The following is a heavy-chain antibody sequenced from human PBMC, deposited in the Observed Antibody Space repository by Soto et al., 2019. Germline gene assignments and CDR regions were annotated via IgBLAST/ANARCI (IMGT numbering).Heavy chain of an antibody. V-gene: IGHV1-18*04. CDR3: ARAGKYYYGSGSPYYYGMDV. Sequence: QVQLVQSGAEVKKPGASVKVSCKASGYTFTSYGVSWVRQAPGQGLEWMGWISGYNGNTNYAQKLQGRVTMTTDPSTSTADMELRSLRSDDTAVYYCARAGKYYYGSGSPYYYGMDVWGQGITVTATS. D-gene: IGHD3-10*01. CDR2: ISGYNGNT. J-gene: IGHJ6*02. CDR1: GYTFTSYG.